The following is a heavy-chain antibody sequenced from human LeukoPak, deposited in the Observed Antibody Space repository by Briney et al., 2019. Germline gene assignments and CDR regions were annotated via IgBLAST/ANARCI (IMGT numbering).Heavy chain of an antibody. CDR3: ARDSLYGVVDY. J-gene: IGHJ4*02. D-gene: IGHD4-17*01. Sequence: ASVQVSCKTSGYTFTSYYIHWVRQAPGQGLEWMRIINPSGGSTSYAQKFQGRVTMTRDTSTSTVSLYLSSLRSEDTAVYYCARDSLYGVVDYWGQGTLVTLSS. V-gene: IGHV1-46*01. CDR1: GYTFTSYY. CDR2: INPSGGST.